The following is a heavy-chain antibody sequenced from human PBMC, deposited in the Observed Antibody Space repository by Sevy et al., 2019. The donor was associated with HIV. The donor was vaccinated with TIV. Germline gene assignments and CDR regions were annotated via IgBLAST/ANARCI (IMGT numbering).Heavy chain of an antibody. D-gene: IGHD2-2*01. CDR3: ARVGLGDCSGTNCSPNDY. CDR2: ISSGSSFI. J-gene: IGHJ4*02. V-gene: IGHV3-21*01. Sequence: GGSLRLSCAASGFTFSSYTMNWVRQAPGKGLEWVSSISSGSSFIYYADSLKGRFTISRDNARNLLYLQMNSLRVEDTAVYYCARVGLGDCSGTNCSPNDYWGQGTLVTVSS. CDR1: GFTFSSYT.